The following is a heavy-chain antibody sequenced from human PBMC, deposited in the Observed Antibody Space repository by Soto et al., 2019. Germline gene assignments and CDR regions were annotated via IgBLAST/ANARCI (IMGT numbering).Heavy chain of an antibody. J-gene: IGHJ4*02. CDR2: IRSSSSYI. D-gene: IGHD6-13*01. CDR3: ARGSIAAAGIGY. V-gene: IGHV3-21*01. CDR1: GFTFSSYS. Sequence: EVQLVESGGGLVKPGGSLRLSCAASGFTFSSYSMNWVRQAPGQGLEWVSSIRSSSSYIYYADSVKGRFTISRDNAKNSLYLQMNSLRAEDTAVYYCARGSIAAAGIGYWGQGTLVTVSS.